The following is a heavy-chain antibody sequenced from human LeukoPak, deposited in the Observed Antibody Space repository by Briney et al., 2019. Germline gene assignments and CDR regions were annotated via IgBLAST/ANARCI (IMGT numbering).Heavy chain of an antibody. CDR2: INHSGST. CDR3: ARGSIAAAGLDAFDI. V-gene: IGHV4-34*01. Sequence: KPSETLSLTCAVYGGSFSGYYWSWIRQPPGKGLEWVGEINHSGSTNYNPSLKSRVTISVYTSKNQFSLKLSSVTAADTAVYYCARGSIAAAGLDAFDIWGQGTMVTVSS. D-gene: IGHD6-13*01. J-gene: IGHJ3*02. CDR1: GGSFSGYY.